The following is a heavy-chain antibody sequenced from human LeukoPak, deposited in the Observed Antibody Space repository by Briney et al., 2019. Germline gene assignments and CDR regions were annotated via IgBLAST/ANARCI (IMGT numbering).Heavy chain of an antibody. J-gene: IGHJ5*02. CDR1: GGSFSGYY. V-gene: IGHV4-34*01. D-gene: IGHD3-10*01. CDR2: INHSGST. CDR3: VRVVYGAGSFYGLDP. Sequence: SETLSLTCAVYGGSFSGYYWSWIRQPPGKGLEWIGEINHSGSTNYNPSLKSRVIISVDTSKNKFSLKLSSVTAADTAVYYWVRVVYGAGSFYGLDPWGEGTLVTASS.